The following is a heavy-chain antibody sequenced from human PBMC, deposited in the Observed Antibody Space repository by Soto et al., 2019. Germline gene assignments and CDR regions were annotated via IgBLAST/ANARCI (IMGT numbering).Heavy chain of an antibody. D-gene: IGHD2-15*01. CDR2: MSPNSGTA. CDR1: GYTFTTYD. J-gene: IGHJ6*02. Sequence: GASVKVSCKASGYTFTTYDINWVRQATGQGLEWLGWMSPNSGTANYAQKFQGRVTITADESTSTAYMELSSLRSEDTAVYYCARGSPVVVVAAAYYYYGMDVWGQGTTVTVSS. V-gene: IGHV1-69*13. CDR3: ARGSPVVVVAAAYYYYGMDV.